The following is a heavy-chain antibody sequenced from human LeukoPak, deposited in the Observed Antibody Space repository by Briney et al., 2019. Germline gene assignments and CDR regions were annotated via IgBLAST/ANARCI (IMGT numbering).Heavy chain of an antibody. D-gene: IGHD2-21*01. CDR3: ATPGVLWWGNLDY. CDR1: GGSISSGDYY. V-gene: IGHV4-39*01. CDR2: IYYSGST. Sequence: PSQTLSLTCTVSGGSISSGDYYWSWIRQPPGKGLEWIGSIYYSGSTYYNPSLKSRVTISVDTSKNQFSLKLSSVTAADTAVYYCATPGVLWWGNLDYWGQGTLVTVSS. J-gene: IGHJ4*02.